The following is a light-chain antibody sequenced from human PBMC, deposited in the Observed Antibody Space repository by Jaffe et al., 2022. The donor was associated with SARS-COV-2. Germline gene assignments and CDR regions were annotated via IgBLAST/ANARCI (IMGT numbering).Light chain of an antibody. V-gene: IGKV3-11*01. CDR1: QSVSTY. Sequence: IVLTQSPATLSLSPGERATLSCRASQSVSTYLAWYQQKPGQAPRLLIYDASKRATGIPARFSGSGSGTDFTLIISSLEPEDCAVYYCQQRSNWLFTFGPGTKVDIK. CDR2: DAS. J-gene: IGKJ3*01. CDR3: QQRSNWLFT.